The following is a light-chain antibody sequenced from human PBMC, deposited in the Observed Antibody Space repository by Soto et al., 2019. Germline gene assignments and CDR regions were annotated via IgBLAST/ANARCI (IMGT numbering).Light chain of an antibody. CDR2: DTS. J-gene: IGKJ5*01. CDR3: QQYNIWRSSS. CDR1: QSVGNK. V-gene: IGKV3-15*01. Sequence: EIVMTQSPATLSVSPGERATLSCRASQSVGNKLAWYQHKPGQAPRLLIYDTSTRVAGIPARFTGSGSGTDVTLIISSLQSEDFAGYYCQQYNIWRSSSVGQGTRLESK.